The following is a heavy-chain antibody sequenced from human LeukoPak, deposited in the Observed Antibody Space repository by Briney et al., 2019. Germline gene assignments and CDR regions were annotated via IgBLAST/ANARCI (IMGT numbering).Heavy chain of an antibody. V-gene: IGHV3-23*01. CDR1: GFTFSSYA. CDR2: ISGSGGST. CDR3: AKRPGYCSSTSCLDV. D-gene: IGHD2-2*03. J-gene: IGHJ6*04. Sequence: GGSLRLSCAASGFTFSSYAMSWVRQAPGKGLEWVSSISGSGGSTYYADSVRGRFTISRDNSKNTLYLQMNSLRAGDTALYYCAKRPGYCSSTSCLDVWGKGTTVTVSS.